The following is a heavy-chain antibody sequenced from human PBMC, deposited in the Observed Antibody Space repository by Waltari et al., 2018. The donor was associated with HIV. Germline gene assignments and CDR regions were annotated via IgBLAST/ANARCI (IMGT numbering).Heavy chain of an antibody. CDR2: TSSDDTNK. CDR1: GFTFNRYD. Sequence: QVQLVESGGGVVQPGTSLSISCTVSGFTFNRYDIHWVRQAPGKGLEWVAVTSSDDTNKFYADSVKGRFTIAGDNSKNILYLEMNDLRPDDTAVYYCAGENHYFGSGALNYWGQGTLVTVSS. V-gene: IGHV3-30-3*01. CDR3: AGENHYFGSGALNY. D-gene: IGHD3-10*01. J-gene: IGHJ4*02.